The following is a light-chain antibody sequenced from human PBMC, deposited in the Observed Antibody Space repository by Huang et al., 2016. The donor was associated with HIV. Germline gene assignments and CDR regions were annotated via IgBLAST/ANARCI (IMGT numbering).Light chain of an antibody. J-gene: IGKJ1*01. CDR3: QQSYSIPWT. CDR1: QSITTY. V-gene: IGKV1-39*01. Sequence: IQMTPSPSSLPAFVGDRVTITCRASQSITTYLNWYQQKIGESPKLLIYAASILQRGVPLRFGGSGSGTNFSLTITNLQSEDFAVYYCQQSYSIPWTFGQGTRVEI. CDR2: AAS.